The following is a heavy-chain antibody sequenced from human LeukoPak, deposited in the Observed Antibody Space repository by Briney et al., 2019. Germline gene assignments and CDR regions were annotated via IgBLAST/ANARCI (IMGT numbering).Heavy chain of an antibody. CDR3: AKDLQGHYDLDV. CDR2: ISGRGGST. Sequence: TGGSLRLSCAASGFTFSNFAMNWARQAPGKGLEWVSGISGRGGSTHYSDSARGRFTISRDNSKNTLYLQMHSLTAEDTAVYFCAKDLQGHYDLDVWGQGTTVTVSS. J-gene: IGHJ6*02. CDR1: GFTFSNFA. V-gene: IGHV3-23*01.